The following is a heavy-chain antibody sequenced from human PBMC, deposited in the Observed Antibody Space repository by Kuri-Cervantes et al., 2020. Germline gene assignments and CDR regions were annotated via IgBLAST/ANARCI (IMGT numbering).Heavy chain of an antibody. CDR2: ISGSGGRT. D-gene: IGHD1-1*01. CDR3: AKNSPNWNADY. Sequence: ETLSLTCTASGFTFSSYVMTWVRQAPGKGLEWVSGISGSGGRTYYADSVKGRFTISRDNSKSTLYLQMSSLRAEDTAVYYCAKNSPNWNADYWGQGTRVTVSS. CDR1: GFTFSSYV. V-gene: IGHV3-23*01. J-gene: IGHJ4*02.